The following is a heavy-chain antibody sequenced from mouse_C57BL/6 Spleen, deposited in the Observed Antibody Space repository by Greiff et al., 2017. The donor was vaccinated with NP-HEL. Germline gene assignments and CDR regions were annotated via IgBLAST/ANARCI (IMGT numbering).Heavy chain of an antibody. CDR2: INPNNGGT. Sequence: EVQLQQSGPELVKPGASVKIPCKASGYTFTDYNMDWVKQSHGKSLEWIGDINPNNGGTIYNQKFKGKATLTVDKSSSTAYMELRSLTSEDTAVYYCARGRAYGNYERDWYFDVWGTGTTVTVSS. CDR1: GYTFTDYN. CDR3: ARGRAYGNYERDWYFDV. J-gene: IGHJ1*03. V-gene: IGHV1-18*01. D-gene: IGHD2-1*01.